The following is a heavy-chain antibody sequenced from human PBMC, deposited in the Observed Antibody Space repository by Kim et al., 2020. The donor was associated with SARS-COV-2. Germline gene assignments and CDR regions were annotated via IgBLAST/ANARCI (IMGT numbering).Heavy chain of an antibody. CDR1: GFTFNAYW. Sequence: GGSLRLSCAASGFTFNAYWMHWVRQTPEKGLVWVSRIDPPENTHYADFVRGRAIISRDNVKKTLYLEMNSLRADDTAIYFCVRGSNGWNGLVYWGQGVLVTVSS. V-gene: IGHV3-74*01. D-gene: IGHD2-8*01. CDR2: IDPPENT. CDR3: VRGSNGWNGLVY. J-gene: IGHJ4*02.